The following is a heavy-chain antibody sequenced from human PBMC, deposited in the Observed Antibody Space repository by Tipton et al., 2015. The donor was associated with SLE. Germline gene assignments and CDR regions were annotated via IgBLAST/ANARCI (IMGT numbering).Heavy chain of an antibody. CDR2: IYHSGGT. D-gene: IGHD2-15*01. Sequence: TLSLTCAVSGYSISSGYYWGWIRQPPGKGLEWIGSIYHSGGTYYNPSLKSRVTISLDNSKNQFSLRLRSVTAADTAVYYCARVGVDSTDYYFYYMDVWGKGTTVTVSS. V-gene: IGHV4-38-2*01. CDR3: ARVGVDSTDYYFYYMDV. CDR1: GYSISSGYY. J-gene: IGHJ6*03.